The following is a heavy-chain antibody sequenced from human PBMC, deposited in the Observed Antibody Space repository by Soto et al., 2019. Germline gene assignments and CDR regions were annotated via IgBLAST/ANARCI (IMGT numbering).Heavy chain of an antibody. Sequence: WWSLRLSCAASVLNFSILAMSWFRRAPGKGLEWVSTTGYSRLTTYYADSVKGRFTVSRDNSKNTLDLQMSSLRAEDTAVYYCATVHSTSRSFDDWGQGTLVTAPQ. CDR2: TGYSRLTT. D-gene: IGHD6-6*01. CDR1: VLNFSILA. V-gene: IGHV3-23*01. J-gene: IGHJ4*02. CDR3: ATVHSTSRSFDD.